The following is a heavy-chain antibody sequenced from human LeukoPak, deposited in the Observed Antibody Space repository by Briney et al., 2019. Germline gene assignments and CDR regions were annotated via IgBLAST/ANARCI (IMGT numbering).Heavy chain of an antibody. V-gene: IGHV3-48*04. Sequence: GGSLRLSCAASSFTFSSYSLNWVRQAPGKGLEWVSYISSTSTTIYYADSVKGRFTISRDNAKNSLYLQMNSLRAEDTAVYYCARAPRPYSSGWAALDYWGQGTLVTVSS. CDR1: SFTFSSYS. J-gene: IGHJ4*02. CDR3: ARAPRPYSSGWAALDY. CDR2: ISSTSTTI. D-gene: IGHD6-19*01.